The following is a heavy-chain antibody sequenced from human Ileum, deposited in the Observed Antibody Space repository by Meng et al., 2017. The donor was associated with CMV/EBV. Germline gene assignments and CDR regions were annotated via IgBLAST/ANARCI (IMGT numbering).Heavy chain of an antibody. CDR3: ARLPTTGTGSDYYYYGMDV. CDR2: IYYSGST. D-gene: IGHD1-1*01. J-gene: IGHJ6*02. Sequence: SETLSLTCTVSGGSISSYYWSWIRQPPGKGLEWIGYIYYSGSTNYNPSLKSRVTISVDTFKNQFSLKLSSVTAADTAVYYCARLPTTGTGSDYYYYGMDVWGQGTTVTVSS. CDR1: GGSISSYY. V-gene: IGHV4-59*01.